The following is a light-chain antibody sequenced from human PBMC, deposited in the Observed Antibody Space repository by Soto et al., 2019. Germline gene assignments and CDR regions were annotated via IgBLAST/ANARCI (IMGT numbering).Light chain of an antibody. CDR2: DVS. CDR1: SSDVGRYNY. V-gene: IGLV2-14*01. Sequence: QSVLTQPASVSGSPGQSITISCIGTSSDVGRYNYVSWYRQHPAKAPKLMIYDVSFRPSGVSDHFSGSKSGNTASLTISGLQAEDEADYYCSSYTNSPTVVFGGGTKLTVL. J-gene: IGLJ2*01. CDR3: SSYTNSPTVV.